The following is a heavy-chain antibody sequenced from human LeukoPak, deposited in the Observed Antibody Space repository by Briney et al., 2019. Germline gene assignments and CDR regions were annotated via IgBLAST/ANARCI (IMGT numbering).Heavy chain of an antibody. D-gene: IGHD3-10*01. CDR2: IYYSGST. CDR1: GGSISSSSYY. J-gene: IGHJ4*02. CDR3: AKSTYYYGSGPTPPKPPFDY. V-gene: IGHV4-39*07. Sequence: KASETLSLTCTVSGGSISSSSYYWGWIRQPPGKGLEWIGSIYYSGSTYYNPSLKSRVTISVDTSKNQFSLKLSSVTAADTAVYYCAKSTYYYGSGPTPPKPPFDYWGQGTLVTVSS.